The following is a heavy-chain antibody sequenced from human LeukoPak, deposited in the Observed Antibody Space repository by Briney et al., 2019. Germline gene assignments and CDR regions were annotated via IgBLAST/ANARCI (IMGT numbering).Heavy chain of an antibody. CDR2: NSHEGIT. Sequence: SETXXLXCAVYRGSFSGYXXXWIRQPPGKGLEWIGENSHEGITNFNPSLKSRVTMSVDTSKNQFSLKLSSVTAADTAVYYCARALILSLWGQGTLVTVSS. CDR3: ARALILSL. V-gene: IGHV4-34*01. CDR1: RGSFSGYX. J-gene: IGHJ4*02. D-gene: IGHD3-16*01.